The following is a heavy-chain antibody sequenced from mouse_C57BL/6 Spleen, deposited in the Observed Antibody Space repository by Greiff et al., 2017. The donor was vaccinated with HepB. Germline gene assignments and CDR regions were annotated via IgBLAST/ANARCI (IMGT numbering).Heavy chain of an antibody. CDR3: ATHITTVVGDY. Sequence: EVQLQESGGDLVKPGGSLKLSCAASGFTFSSYGMSWVRQTPDKRLEWVATISSGGSYTYYPDSVKGRFTISRDNAKNTLYLQMSSLKSEDTAMYYCATHITTVVGDYWGQGTTLTVSS. D-gene: IGHD1-1*01. V-gene: IGHV5-6*01. CDR2: ISSGGSYT. J-gene: IGHJ2*01. CDR1: GFTFSSYG.